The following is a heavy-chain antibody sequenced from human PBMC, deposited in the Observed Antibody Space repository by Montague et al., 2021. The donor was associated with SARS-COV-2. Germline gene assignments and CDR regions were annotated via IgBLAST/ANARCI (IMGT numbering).Heavy chain of an antibody. J-gene: IGHJ4*02. CDR2: INHGGST. Sequence: SETLSLTCAVSGDSISSSNWWSWVRQPPGKGLEWFGEINHGGSTNYNPSLKSRVTMSIDESRNQFSLSMSSLTAADTALYYCARLDGLGYWGQGTLGSVSS. D-gene: IGHD3/OR15-3a*01. V-gene: IGHV4-4*02. CDR3: ARLDGLGY. CDR1: GDSISSSNW.